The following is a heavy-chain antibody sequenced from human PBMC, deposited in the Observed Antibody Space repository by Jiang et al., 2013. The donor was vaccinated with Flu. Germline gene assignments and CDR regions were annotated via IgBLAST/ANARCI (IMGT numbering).Heavy chain of an antibody. D-gene: IGHD6-13*01. Sequence: GLVKPSETLSLTCTVSGGSISSSDHYWGWIRQFPGKGLEWIGSIYYSWNTYYNPSLQSRVTISIDTSKNQFSLKLTSMTAADTALYYCVTDSSIRWYYYWGQGTLVTVSS. CDR2: IYYSWNT. CDR3: VTDSSIRWYYY. J-gene: IGHJ4*02. V-gene: IGHV4-39*07. CDR1: GGSISSSDHY.